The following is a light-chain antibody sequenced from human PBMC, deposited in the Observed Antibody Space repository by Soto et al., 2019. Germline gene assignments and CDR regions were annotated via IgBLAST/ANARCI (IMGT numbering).Light chain of an antibody. CDR1: QSVTNSF. Sequence: EIVLAQSPGTLSLSPGERATLSCRASQSVTNSFLAWYQQKPGQAPRLLMYGASTRATGIADRFSGSGSGTDFTLTISRLEPEDFAVYYCQQYGSSPWTFAQGTKVDIK. V-gene: IGKV3-20*01. J-gene: IGKJ1*01. CDR2: GAS. CDR3: QQYGSSPWT.